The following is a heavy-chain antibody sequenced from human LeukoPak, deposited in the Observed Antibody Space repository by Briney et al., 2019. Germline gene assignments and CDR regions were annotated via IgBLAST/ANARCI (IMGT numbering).Heavy chain of an antibody. CDR3: TTEPTYYYDSSGYSEFDY. D-gene: IGHD3-22*01. Sequence: GGSLRLSCAASGSTFSNAWMSWVRQAPGKGLEWVGRIKSKTDGGTTDYAAPVKGRFTISRDDSKNTLYLQMNSLKTEDTAVYYCTTEPTYYYDSSGYSEFDYWGQGTLVTVSS. CDR1: GSTFSNAW. V-gene: IGHV3-15*01. J-gene: IGHJ4*02. CDR2: IKSKTDGGTT.